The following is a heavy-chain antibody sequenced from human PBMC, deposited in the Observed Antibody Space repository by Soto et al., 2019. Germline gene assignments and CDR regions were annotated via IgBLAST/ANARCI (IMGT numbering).Heavy chain of an antibody. J-gene: IGHJ4*02. CDR1: GFTFNKVW. CDR2: IKSKIDGGTT. V-gene: IGHV3-15*07. D-gene: IGHD1-1*01. CDR3: TTGRDDLLY. Sequence: EVQLVESGGGLVKPGGSLRLSCAVSGFTFNKVWMNSVRQAPGKGLEWVGRIKSKIDGGTTDYAAAVKGRFTITRDDSKDTLYLQMNSLKTEDTAAYFCTTGRDDLLYWGQGTLVTVSS.